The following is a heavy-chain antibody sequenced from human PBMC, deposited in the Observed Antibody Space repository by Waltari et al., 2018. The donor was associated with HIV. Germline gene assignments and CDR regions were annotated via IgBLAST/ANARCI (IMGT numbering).Heavy chain of an antibody. CDR2: IYYSGGT. D-gene: IGHD3-10*01. Sequence: QLQLQESGPGLVKPSETLSLTCTVSGGSISSSSYYWGWIRQPPGKGLEWMGSIYYSGGTYYTPSLKSRVTISVDTSKNQFSLKLSSVTAADTAVYYCARRVTMVRGVIGWFDPWGQGTLVTVSS. CDR1: GGSISSSSYY. J-gene: IGHJ5*02. CDR3: ARRVTMVRGVIGWFDP. V-gene: IGHV4-39*07.